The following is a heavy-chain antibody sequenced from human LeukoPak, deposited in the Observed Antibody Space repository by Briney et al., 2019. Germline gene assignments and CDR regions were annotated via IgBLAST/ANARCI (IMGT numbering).Heavy chain of an antibody. V-gene: IGHV3-48*04. J-gene: IGHJ4*02. CDR3: ARDLRVESRAFDY. Sequence: PGGSLRLSCAASGFTFRTYSMNWVRQAPGKGLEWVSYMSGSSSTIYYADSVKGRFTISRDNAKNSLYLQMNSLRAEDTAVYYCARDLRVESRAFDYWGQGTLVTVSS. CDR2: MSGSSSTI. D-gene: IGHD2-15*01. CDR1: GFTFRTYS.